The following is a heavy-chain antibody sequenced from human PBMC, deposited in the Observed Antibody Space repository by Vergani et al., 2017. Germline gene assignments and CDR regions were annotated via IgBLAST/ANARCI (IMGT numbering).Heavy chain of an antibody. V-gene: IGHV3-33*01. D-gene: IGHD4/OR15-4a*01. Sequence: VQLVESGGGVVQPGRSLRLSCAASGFTFSSYGMHWVRQAPGKGLEWVAVIWYDGSNKYYADSVKGRFTISRDNSKNTLYLQMNSLRAEDTAVYYCARGTIRGPDSGATLANWGQGTLVTVSS. CDR3: ARGTIRGPDSGATLAN. J-gene: IGHJ4*02. CDR1: GFTFSSYG. CDR2: IWYDGSNK.